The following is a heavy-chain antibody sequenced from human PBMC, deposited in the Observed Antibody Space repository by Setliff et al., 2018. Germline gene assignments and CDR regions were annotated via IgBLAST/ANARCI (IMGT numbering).Heavy chain of an antibody. CDR2: LSGSGVST. Sequence: PLGGSLRLSCVASGSSFRSYAMSWVRQAPGKGLEWVSTLSGSGVSTYYLDSVKGRFTISRDNSKNTLYLQMNSLRTEDTGVYYCARDAAYFDILNGTNYLDPWGQGTLVTVSS. J-gene: IGHJ5*02. V-gene: IGHV3-23*01. CDR3: ARDAAYFDILNGTNYLDP. D-gene: IGHD3-9*01. CDR1: GSSFRSYA.